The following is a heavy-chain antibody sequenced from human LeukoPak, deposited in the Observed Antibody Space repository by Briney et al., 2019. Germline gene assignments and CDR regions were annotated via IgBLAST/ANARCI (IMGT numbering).Heavy chain of an antibody. Sequence: SVKVSCKASGGTSSSYSISWVRQAPGQGLEWMGAIIPIFGTANYAQKFQGRVTITADKSTSTAYMELSSLRSEDTAVYYCARDRDLATVTGGSPFDYWGQGTLVTVSS. CDR2: IIPIFGTA. CDR1: GGTSSSYS. D-gene: IGHD4-17*01. J-gene: IGHJ4*02. V-gene: IGHV1-69*06. CDR3: ARDRDLATVTGGSPFDY.